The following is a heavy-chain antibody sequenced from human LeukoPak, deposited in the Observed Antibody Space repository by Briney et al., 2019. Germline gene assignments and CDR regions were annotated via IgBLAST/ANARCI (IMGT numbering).Heavy chain of an antibody. J-gene: IGHJ4*02. V-gene: IGHV3-30-3*01. CDR3: ARDHGDYRRYLDY. CDR2: ISYDGSNK. CDR1: GFTFSSYA. Sequence: GGSLRLSCAASGFTFSSYAMHWVRQAPGKGLEWVAVISYDGSNKYYADSVKGRFTISRDNSKNTLYLQMNSLRAEDTAVYYCARDHGDYRRYLDYWGQGTLVTVSS. D-gene: IGHD4-17*01.